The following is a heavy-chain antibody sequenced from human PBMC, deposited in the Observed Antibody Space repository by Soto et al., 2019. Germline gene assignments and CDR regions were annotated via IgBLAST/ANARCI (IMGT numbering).Heavy chain of an antibody. Sequence: GGSLRLSCAASGFTFSTYGIHWVRQAPGKGLEWVAVIWYDGSNKYYADSVKGRFTVSRDNSKNTVFLQMNSLRAEDTAVYYCTREEPYIGFDPWGQGTLVTVSS. CDR3: TREEPYIGFDP. D-gene: IGHD5-12*01. V-gene: IGHV3-33*01. CDR1: GFTFSTYG. CDR2: IWYDGSNK. J-gene: IGHJ5*02.